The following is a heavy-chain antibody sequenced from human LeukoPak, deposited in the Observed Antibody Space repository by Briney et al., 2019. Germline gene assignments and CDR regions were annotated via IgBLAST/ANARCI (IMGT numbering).Heavy chain of an antibody. J-gene: IGHJ4*02. Sequence: GGSLRLSCAASGFTFSNAWMSWVRQAPGKGLEWVGRIKSKTDGGTTDYAAPVKGRFTISRDDSKNTLYLQMNSLKTEGTAVYYCTTSDIVVVVAAFDYWGQGTLVTVSS. D-gene: IGHD2-15*01. CDR1: GFTFSNAW. CDR2: IKSKTDGGTT. CDR3: TTSDIVVVVAAFDY. V-gene: IGHV3-15*01.